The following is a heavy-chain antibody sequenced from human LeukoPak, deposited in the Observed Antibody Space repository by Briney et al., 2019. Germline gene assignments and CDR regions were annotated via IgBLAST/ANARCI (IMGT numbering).Heavy chain of an antibody. V-gene: IGHV1-69*04. CDR1: GGTFSSYA. CDR3: ARGVTYYYDSSKPDAFDI. Sequence: SVKVSCKASGGTFSSYAISWVRQAPGQGLEWMGRIIPILGIANYAQKFQGRVTITADKSTSTAYMELSSLRSEDTAVYYCARGVTYYYDSSKPDAFDIWGQGTMVTVSS. J-gene: IGHJ3*02. D-gene: IGHD3-22*01. CDR2: IIPILGIA.